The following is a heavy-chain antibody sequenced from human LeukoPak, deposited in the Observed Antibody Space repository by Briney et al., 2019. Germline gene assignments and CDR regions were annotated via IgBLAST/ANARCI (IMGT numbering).Heavy chain of an antibody. CDR2: IYYSGST. D-gene: IGHD3-22*01. CDR3: ARSYYYDSSGGDAFDI. Sequence: SETLSLTCTVSGGSISSGGYYWSWIRQHPGKGLEWIGYIYYSGSTYYNPSLKSRVTISVDTSKNQFSLKLSSVTAADTAVYYCARSYYYDSSGGDAFDIWGQGTMVTVSS. J-gene: IGHJ3*02. CDR1: GGSISSGGYY. V-gene: IGHV4-31*03.